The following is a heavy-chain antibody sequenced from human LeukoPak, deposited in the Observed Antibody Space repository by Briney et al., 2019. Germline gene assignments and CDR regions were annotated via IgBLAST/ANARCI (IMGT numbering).Heavy chain of an antibody. J-gene: IGHJ4*02. CDR2: ITASGGT. Sequence: PGGSLRLSCAASGFTFSSYAMSWVRQAPGKGLEWGSTITASGGTYYADSLKGRFTISRDTSKNTLYLQINSLRAEDTAVYYCAKRGRYYFDQWGQGTLVTVSS. V-gene: IGHV3-23*01. CDR3: AKRGRYYFDQ. CDR1: GFTFSSYA.